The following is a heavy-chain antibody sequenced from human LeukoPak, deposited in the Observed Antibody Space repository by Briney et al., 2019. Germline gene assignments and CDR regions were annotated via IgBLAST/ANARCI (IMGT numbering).Heavy chain of an antibody. J-gene: IGHJ5*02. CDR3: ARGAYCSSTSCYISWFDP. Sequence: SETLSLTCTVSGGSISSDSYYWSWIRQPPGKGLEWIGDMYYSGSTYYNPSLKSRVTISVDTSKNQFSLKLSSVTAADTAVYYCARGAYCSSTSCYISWFDPWGQGTLVTVSS. CDR2: MYYSGST. D-gene: IGHD2-2*02. CDR1: GGSISSDSYY. V-gene: IGHV4-39*07.